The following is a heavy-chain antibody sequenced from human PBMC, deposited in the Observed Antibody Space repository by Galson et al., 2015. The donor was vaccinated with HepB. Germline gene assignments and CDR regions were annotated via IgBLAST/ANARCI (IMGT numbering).Heavy chain of an antibody. CDR2: INSDGSST. CDR1: GFTFSSYW. V-gene: IGHV3-74*01. D-gene: IGHD3-22*01. Sequence: SLRLSCAASGFTFSSYWMHWVRQAPGKGLVWVSRINSDGSSTSYADSVKGRFTISRDNAKNTLYLQMNSLRAEDTAVYYCARVKRRGYYDSTQYGMDVWGQGTTVTVSS. J-gene: IGHJ6*02. CDR3: ARVKRRGYYDSTQYGMDV.